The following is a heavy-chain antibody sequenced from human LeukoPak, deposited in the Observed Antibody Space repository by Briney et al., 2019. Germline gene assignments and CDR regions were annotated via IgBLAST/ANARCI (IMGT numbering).Heavy chain of an antibody. V-gene: IGHV3-53*01. CDR3: ARRAGEYSHPYDY. D-gene: IGHD4-17*01. J-gene: IGHJ4*02. Sequence: GGSLRLSCTVSGFTVSINSMSWVRQAPGKGLEWVSFIYSGGNTHYSDSVKGRFTISRDNSKNTLYLQMNSLRAEDTAVYYCARRAGEYSHPYDYWGPGTLVTVSS. CDR2: IYSGGNT. CDR1: GFTVSINS.